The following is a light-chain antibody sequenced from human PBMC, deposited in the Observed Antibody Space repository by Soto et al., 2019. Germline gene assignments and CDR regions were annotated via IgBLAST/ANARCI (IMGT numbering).Light chain of an antibody. J-gene: IGKJ1*01. CDR1: QSVSSIY. V-gene: IGKV3-20*01. Sequence: EIVLTQSPGTLSLSPGERATLSCRASQSVSSIYLAWYQQKPGQAPRLLIYGASSRATGIPDRFSGSGSGPDFTLTSSRLEPEYYAVYYCQQYGSSRWTFGQGTKVEI. CDR3: QQYGSSRWT. CDR2: GAS.